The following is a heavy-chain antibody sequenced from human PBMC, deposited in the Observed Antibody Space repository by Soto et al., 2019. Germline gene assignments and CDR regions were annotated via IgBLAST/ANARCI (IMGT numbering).Heavy chain of an antibody. D-gene: IGHD2-15*01. V-gene: IGHV5-51*01. CDR2: VFPGDSET. J-gene: IGHJ4*02. CDR1: GYSFSNYW. Sequence: GESLKISCQGSGYSFSNYWIGWVRQMPGKGLEWMGIVFPGDSETRYSPSFQGQVTISADQSISTAFLQWNSLRSSDTAVYYCARRELHCGSGSCYGANDLDYWGQGTKVTVSS. CDR3: ARRELHCGSGSCYGANDLDY.